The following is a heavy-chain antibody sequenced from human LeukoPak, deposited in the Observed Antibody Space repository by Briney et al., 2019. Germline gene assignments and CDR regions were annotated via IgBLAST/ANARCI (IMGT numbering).Heavy chain of an antibody. V-gene: IGHV3-33*08. J-gene: IGHJ4*02. CDR3: ARIMYDFWSPRCPLALKY. CDR2: KWHDGRDE. Sequence: PGGSLRLSCAASGFNFNNYAMHWVRHAPGKGPKWVAVKWHDGRDEFYVDSVKGRFTVSRDNSQSTLYLQMNSLRNEDTAVYYCARIMYDFWSPRCPLALKYWGQGTPVIVSS. D-gene: IGHD3-3*01. CDR1: GFNFNNYA.